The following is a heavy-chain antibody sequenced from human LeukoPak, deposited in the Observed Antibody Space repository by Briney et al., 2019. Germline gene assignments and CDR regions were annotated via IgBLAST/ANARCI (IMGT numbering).Heavy chain of an antibody. V-gene: IGHV3-23*01. CDR3: AKGLAQLWFY. Sequence: GGSLRLSCAASGFTFSSYAMSWVRQAPGKGLEWVSAISGSGSSTYYPDSVKGRFTVSRDNSKNTLYLQMSSLRVEDTAVYYCAKGLAQLWFYWGQGTLVTVSS. D-gene: IGHD5-18*01. J-gene: IGHJ4*02. CDR1: GFTFSSYA. CDR2: ISGSGSST.